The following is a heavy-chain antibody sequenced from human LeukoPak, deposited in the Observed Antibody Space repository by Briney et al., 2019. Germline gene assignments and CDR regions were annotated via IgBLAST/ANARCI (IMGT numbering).Heavy chain of an antibody. CDR1: GFTFSSYS. D-gene: IGHD6-13*01. Sequence: GGSLRLSCAASGFTFSSYSMNWVRQAPGKGLEWVSSISSSSSYTYYADSVKGRFTISRDNSKNTLYLQMNSLRAEDTAVYYCAKKMVSGYSSSWSLDYWGQGTLVTVSS. V-gene: IGHV3-21*01. J-gene: IGHJ4*02. CDR3: AKKMVSGYSSSWSLDY. CDR2: ISSSSSYT.